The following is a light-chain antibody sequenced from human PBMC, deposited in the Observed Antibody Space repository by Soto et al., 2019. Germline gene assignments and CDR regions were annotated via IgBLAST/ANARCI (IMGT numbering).Light chain of an antibody. CDR3: QQRSNVRT. CDR1: QSVSDK. J-gene: IGKJ4*01. Sequence: EVLTTQSPDTLYVSPGERVTLSCRASQSVSDKLAWYQQKPGQGPRLLVYRASTRTLGIPARFSGSESGTEFTLTISSLQSEDFAIYYCQQRSNVRTFGGGTKVDIK. CDR2: RAS. V-gene: IGKV3-15*01.